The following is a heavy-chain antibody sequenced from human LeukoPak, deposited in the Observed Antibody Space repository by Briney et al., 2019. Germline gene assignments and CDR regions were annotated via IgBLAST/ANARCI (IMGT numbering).Heavy chain of an antibody. V-gene: IGHV3-48*03. CDR2: ISSSGSTI. CDR3: ASRYSSGWYYFDY. J-gene: IGHJ4*02. Sequence: GGSLRLSCAASGFTFSSYEMNWVRQAPGKGLEWVSYISSSGSTIYYADSVKGRFTISRDNAKDSLYLQMNSLRAEDTAVYYCASRYSSGWYYFDYWGQGTLVTVSS. CDR1: GFTFSSYE. D-gene: IGHD6-19*01.